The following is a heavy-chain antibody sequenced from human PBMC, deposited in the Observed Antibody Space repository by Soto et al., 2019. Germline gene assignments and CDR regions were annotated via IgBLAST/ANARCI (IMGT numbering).Heavy chain of an antibody. V-gene: IGHV3-74*03. CDR2: INGDGSRT. CDR3: ARDHWGPGEGAGDY. CDR1: GFTFSSYW. D-gene: IGHD7-27*01. J-gene: IGHJ4*02. Sequence: EVQLAESGGGLVQPGGSLRLSCVVSGFTFSSYWMHWVRQTPGKGLVWVSGINGDGSRTKYADSVKGRFTISRDNAENTVYLQMNSLRAEDTAVYYWARDHWGPGEGAGDYWGQGTLVTVSS.